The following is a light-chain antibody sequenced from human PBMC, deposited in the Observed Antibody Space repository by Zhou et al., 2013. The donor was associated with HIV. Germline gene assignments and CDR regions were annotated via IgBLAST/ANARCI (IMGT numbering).Light chain of an antibody. CDR1: QPIHTNS. Sequence: EIVLTQSPDTLSLSPGERATLSCRARQPIHTNSVAWYQQKPGQAPRLLIYGASRRATGIPDRFTGSGSGTDFTLTITRLEPEDFTVYFCQQYGSSPWTFGQGTKVEIK. J-gene: IGKJ1*01. CDR2: GAS. CDR3: QQYGSSPWT. V-gene: IGKV3-20*01.